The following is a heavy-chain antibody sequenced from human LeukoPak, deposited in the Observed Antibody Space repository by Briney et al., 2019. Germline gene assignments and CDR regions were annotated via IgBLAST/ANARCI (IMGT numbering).Heavy chain of an antibody. J-gene: IGHJ3*02. V-gene: IGHV4-59*08. CDR3: ARLSKQLTAGNPFDI. CDR2: IYYSGST. Sequence: SETLSLTCTVSNGSISNYYWSWLRQPPGKGLEWIGYIYYSGSTNYNPSLKSRVTISVDTSKNQFSLTLSSVTDADTAVYYCARLSKQLTAGNPFDIWGQGTMVTFSS. CDR1: NGSISNYY. D-gene: IGHD1-1*01.